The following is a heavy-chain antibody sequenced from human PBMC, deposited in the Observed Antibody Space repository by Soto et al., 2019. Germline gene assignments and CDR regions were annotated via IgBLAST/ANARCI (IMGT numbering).Heavy chain of an antibody. V-gene: IGHV3-30-3*01. CDR2: LAYDGSDD. CDR1: GFTFRAFA. CDR3: SIGESGGVDY. J-gene: IGHJ4*02. Sequence: GGSLRLSFEASGFTFRAFALHWIRRAPGKGLDWGAVLAYDGSDDFYADPAKGRSTISRDNSRNPLYLHMNSPSDQDTAVYFFSIGESGGVDYWGQGTPVTVSS. D-gene: IGHD3-10*01.